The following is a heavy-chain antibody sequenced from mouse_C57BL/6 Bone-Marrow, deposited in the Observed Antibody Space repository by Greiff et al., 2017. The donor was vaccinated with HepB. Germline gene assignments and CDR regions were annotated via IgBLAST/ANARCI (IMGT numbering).Heavy chain of an antibody. J-gene: IGHJ2*01. CDR1: GYTFTSYW. CDR3: GGSAQQDY. CDR2: IHPNSGST. Sequence: QVQLQQSGAELVKPGASVKLSCKASGYTFTSYWMHWVKQKPGQGLEWIGMIHPNSGSTNYNEKFKSKATLTVDKSSSTAYMQLSSLTSEDSAVYYCGGSAQQDYWGQGTTLTVSS. V-gene: IGHV1-64*01.